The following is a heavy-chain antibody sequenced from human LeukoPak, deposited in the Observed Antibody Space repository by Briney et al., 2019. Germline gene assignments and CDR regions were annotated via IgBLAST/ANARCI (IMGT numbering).Heavy chain of an antibody. CDR1: GFTFSRYW. D-gene: IGHD4-17*01. CDR3: AREQYGDYVSDYYYYGMDV. CDR2: TNGDGSST. J-gene: IGHJ6*04. V-gene: IGHV3-74*01. Sequence: PGGSLRLSCAASGFTFSRYWMYWVRQAPGKGLVWVSRTNGDGSSTTYADSVKGRFSISRDNAKNTLYLQMSSLRAEDTAVYFCAREQYGDYVSDYYYYGMDVWGKGTTVTVSS.